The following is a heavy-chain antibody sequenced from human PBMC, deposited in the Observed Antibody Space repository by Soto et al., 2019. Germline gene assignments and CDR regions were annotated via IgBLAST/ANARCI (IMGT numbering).Heavy chain of an antibody. CDR1: GFTFSSYG. J-gene: IGHJ5*02. CDR2: IWYDGSNK. D-gene: IGHD2-2*02. CDR3: ARDFGCCSSTSCYINNWFDP. Sequence: QVQLVESGGGVVQPGRSLRLSCAASGFTFSSYGMHWVRQAPGKGLEWVAVIWYDGSNKYYADSVKGRFTISRDNSKNTLYLQMNSLRAEDTAVYYCARDFGCCSSTSCYINNWFDPWGQGTLVTVSS. V-gene: IGHV3-33*01.